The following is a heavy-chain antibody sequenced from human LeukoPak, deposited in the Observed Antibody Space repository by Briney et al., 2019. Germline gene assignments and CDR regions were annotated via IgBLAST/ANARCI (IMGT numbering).Heavy chain of an antibody. D-gene: IGHD1-14*01. V-gene: IGHV3-9*01. CDR3: ATEHYY. Sequence: PGGSLRLSCAASGFTFSSYWMHWVRQAPGKGLVWVSGISWNSLNIAYADSVKGRFTISRDNAKNSLFLQMNSLRPEDTALYYCATEHYYWGQGTLVTVSS. CDR1: GFTFSSYW. CDR2: ISWNSLNI. J-gene: IGHJ4*02.